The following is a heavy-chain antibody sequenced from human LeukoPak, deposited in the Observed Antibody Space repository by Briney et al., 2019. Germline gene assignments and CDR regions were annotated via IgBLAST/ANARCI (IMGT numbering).Heavy chain of an antibody. Sequence: RGSLRVSCAASGFTVSSNYMSWVRQAPGKGLEWVSVIYSGGSTYYADSVKGRFTISRDNSKNTLYLQMNSLRAEDTAVYYCARDRGYSYGYGYYYYGMDVWGQGTTVTVSS. CDR3: ARDRGYSYGYGYYYYGMDV. V-gene: IGHV3-53*01. CDR2: IYSGGST. J-gene: IGHJ6*02. CDR1: GFTVSSNY. D-gene: IGHD5-18*01.